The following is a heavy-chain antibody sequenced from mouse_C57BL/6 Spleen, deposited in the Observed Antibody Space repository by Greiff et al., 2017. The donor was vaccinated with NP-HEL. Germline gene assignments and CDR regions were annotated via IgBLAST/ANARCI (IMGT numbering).Heavy chain of an antibody. J-gene: IGHJ4*01. CDR2: ISNGGGST. D-gene: IGHD3-3*01. V-gene: IGHV5-12*01. CDR3: ARRRDAMDY. Sequence: DVKLVESGGGLVQPGGSLKLSCAASGFTFSDYYMYWVRQTPEKRLEWVAYISNGGGSTYYPDTVKGRFTISRDNAKNTLYLQMSRLKSEDTAMYYCARRRDAMDYWGQGTSVTVSS. CDR1: GFTFSDYY.